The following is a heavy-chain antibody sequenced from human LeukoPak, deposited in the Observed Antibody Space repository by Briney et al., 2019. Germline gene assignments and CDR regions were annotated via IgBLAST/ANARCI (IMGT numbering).Heavy chain of an antibody. V-gene: IGHV3-7*01. CDR1: GFTFSSYW. Sequence: GGSLRLSCAASGFTFSSYWMSWVRQAPGKGLEWVANIKQDGSEKYYVDSVKGRFTISRDNAKNSLYLQMNSLRAEDTAVYYCARGRMFLEWLLGLERIGYYFDYWAREPWSPSPQ. D-gene: IGHD3-3*01. CDR3: ARGRMFLEWLLGLERIGYYFDY. J-gene: IGHJ4*02. CDR2: IKQDGSEK.